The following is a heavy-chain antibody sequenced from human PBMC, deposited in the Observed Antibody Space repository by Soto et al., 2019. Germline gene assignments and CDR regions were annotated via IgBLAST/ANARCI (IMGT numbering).Heavy chain of an antibody. CDR3: ARTAAAGKYYYGMDV. CDR2: IYPGDSDT. CDR1: GYSFTSYW. V-gene: IGHV5-51*01. J-gene: IGHJ6*02. D-gene: IGHD6-13*01. Sequence: GESLKISCKGSGYSFTSYWIGWARQMPGKGLEWMGIIYPGDSDTRYSPSFQGQVTISADKSISTAYLQWSSLKASDTAMYYCARTAAAGKYYYGMDVWGQGTTVSVSS.